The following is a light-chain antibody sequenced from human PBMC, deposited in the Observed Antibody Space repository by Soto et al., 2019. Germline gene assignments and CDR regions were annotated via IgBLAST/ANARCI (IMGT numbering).Light chain of an antibody. CDR3: QQRTNWPLT. V-gene: IGKV3-11*01. CDR2: DAS. Sequence: EIVLTQSPATLSLSPGERGTLFCRASQTISNYLAWYQQKPGQAPRLLIYDASNRAAGIPARFSGSGSGTDFILTISSLEPEDLAVYYCQQRTNWPLTFGGGTKVEIK. J-gene: IGKJ4*01. CDR1: QTISNY.